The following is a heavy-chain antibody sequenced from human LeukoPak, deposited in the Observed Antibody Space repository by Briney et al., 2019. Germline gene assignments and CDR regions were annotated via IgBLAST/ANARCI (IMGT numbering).Heavy chain of an antibody. Sequence: KTGGSLRLSCAASGFTFSSFSMNWVRLAPGKGLEWVSSISSSNSNIYYADSVKGRFTISRDNAKNSLYLQMNSLRAEDTAVYYCARHHTDILTARPFDYWGQGTLVTVSS. V-gene: IGHV3-21*01. CDR2: ISSSNSNI. D-gene: IGHD3-9*01. J-gene: IGHJ4*02. CDR1: GFTFSSFS. CDR3: ARHHTDILTARPFDY.